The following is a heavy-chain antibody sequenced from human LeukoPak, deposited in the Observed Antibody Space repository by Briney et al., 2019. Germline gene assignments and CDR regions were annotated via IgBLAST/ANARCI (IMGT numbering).Heavy chain of an antibody. Sequence: GGSLRLSCAASGFTFSSYAMSWVRQAPGKGLEWVSAISGSGGSTYYADSVKGRFTISRDNSKNTLYLQMNSLRVEDTAVYYCAKDPRYDILTGYDLNYFDYWGQGTLVTVSS. D-gene: IGHD3-9*01. V-gene: IGHV3-23*01. CDR1: GFTFSSYA. CDR2: ISGSGGST. J-gene: IGHJ4*02. CDR3: AKDPRYDILTGYDLNYFDY.